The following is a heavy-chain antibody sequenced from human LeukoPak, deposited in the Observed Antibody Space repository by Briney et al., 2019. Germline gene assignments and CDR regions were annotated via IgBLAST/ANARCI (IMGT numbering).Heavy chain of an antibody. CDR2: IYYSGTA. J-gene: IGHJ5*02. D-gene: IGHD5/OR15-5a*01. CDR3: ARDWFSVAADWFDP. CDR1: GGSISTSSRHY. Sequence: PSETLSLTCTVSGGSISTSSRHYWAWIRQPPGGGLEWIGSIYYSGTAFYNPPLQSRVTISLDTSKNQFSLSLTSMTAADTAVYYCARDWFSVAADWFDPWGQGTQVTVSS. V-gene: IGHV4-39*07.